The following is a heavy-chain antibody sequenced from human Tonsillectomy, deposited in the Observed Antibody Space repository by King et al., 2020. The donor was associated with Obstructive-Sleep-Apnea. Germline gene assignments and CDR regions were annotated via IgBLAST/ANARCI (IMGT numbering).Heavy chain of an antibody. CDR2: IAYDGRNK. CDR1: GFTFSSYA. CDR3: ARDERWTGYNWNGPVGMDV. J-gene: IGHJ6*02. D-gene: IGHD1-20*01. V-gene: IGHV3-30*04. Sequence: VQLVESGGGVVQPVMSLRLAFAASGFTFSSYAMHRFRQALGQGREWVVGIAYDGRNKYYGVAVKGRFTISRDNSKNTRYLQMNSLRAEDTAVYYCARDERWTGYNWNGPVGMDVWGQGTTVTVSS.